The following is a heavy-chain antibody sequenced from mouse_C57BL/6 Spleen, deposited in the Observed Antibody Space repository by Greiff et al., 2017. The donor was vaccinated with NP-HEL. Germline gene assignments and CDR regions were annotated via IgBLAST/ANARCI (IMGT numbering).Heavy chain of an antibody. CDR1: GFTFSDYG. CDR2: ISSGSSTI. V-gene: IGHV5-17*01. D-gene: IGHD1-1*01. CDR3: ASTLGSRDLYIDV. Sequence: EVKLVASGGGLVKPGGSLKLSCAASGFTFSDYGMHWVRQAPEKGLEWVAYISSGSSTIYYADTVKGRFTISRDNAKTPMFLQMTSLRAEDTSMYYCASTLGSRDLYIDVWGTGTTVTVSS. J-gene: IGHJ1*03.